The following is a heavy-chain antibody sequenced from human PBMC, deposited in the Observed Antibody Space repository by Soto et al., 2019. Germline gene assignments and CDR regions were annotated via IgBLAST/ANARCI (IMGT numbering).Heavy chain of an antibody. D-gene: IGHD3-22*01. V-gene: IGHV3-23*01. CDR3: AREERFNSGYSYVTGDFYHDALVG. CDR2: ITGSGDLT. CDR1: GSTFSSYT. Sequence: PGWSLRLSCAAPGSTFSSYTFHWVRQAPGKGLEWVSGITGSGDLTHYAESVQGRFTISRDRSGNMLYLQMKSLGVEDTAVYYCAREERFNSGYSYVTGDFYHDALVGWGKGTLVTVSS. J-gene: IGHJ6*04.